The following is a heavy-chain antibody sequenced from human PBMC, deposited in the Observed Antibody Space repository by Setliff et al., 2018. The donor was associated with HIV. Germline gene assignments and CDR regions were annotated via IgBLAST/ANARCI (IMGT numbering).Heavy chain of an antibody. CDR2: IYYTGST. D-gene: IGHD3-9*01. V-gene: IGHV4-61*02. CDR1: GDSISSGNYY. J-gene: IGHJ2*01. Sequence: PSETLSLTCTFSGDSISSGNYYWSWIRQPAGQGLEWIGRIYYTGSTNYNPSLKSQVNIPSDTSKHLFSLKLTTVTAADAAVYYCTRDTGYILSGYRPHWYFDLWGRGTLVTVSS. CDR3: TRDTGYILSGYRPHWYFDL.